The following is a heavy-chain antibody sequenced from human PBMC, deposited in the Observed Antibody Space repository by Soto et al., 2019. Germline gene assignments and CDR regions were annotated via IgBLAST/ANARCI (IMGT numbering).Heavy chain of an antibody. CDR1: WGSISSYF. CDR2: VHYSGNT. D-gene: IGHD1-1*01. J-gene: IGHJ3*02. CDR3: ARMNQLAPKRNAFDI. Sequence: GPDHTSETLSLTRTVSWGSISSYFWTWVRQSPGKGLQWIGYVHYSGNTNYNPSLKSRVTMSVDTSKNQFSLRLTSVTAADTAVYYCARMNQLAPKRNAFDIWGQGTMVTVS. V-gene: IGHV4-59*01.